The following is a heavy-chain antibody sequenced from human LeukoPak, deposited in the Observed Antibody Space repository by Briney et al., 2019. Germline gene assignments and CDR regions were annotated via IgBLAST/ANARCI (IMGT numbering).Heavy chain of an antibody. CDR2: ISWNSGSI. Sequence: PGGSLRLSCAASGFTFGDYAMHWVRQAPGKGLEWVSGISWNSGSIGYADSVKGRFTISRDNAKNSLYLQMNSLRAEDTALYYCAKDMRPGITGNFDYWGQGTLVTVSS. CDR3: AKDMRPGITGNFDY. V-gene: IGHV3-9*01. J-gene: IGHJ4*02. D-gene: IGHD1-20*01. CDR1: GFTFGDYA.